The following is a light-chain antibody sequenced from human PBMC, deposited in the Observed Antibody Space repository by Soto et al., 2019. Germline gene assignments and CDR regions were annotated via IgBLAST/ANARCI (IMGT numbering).Light chain of an antibody. CDR3: SSYTSSNNWV. V-gene: IGLV2-14*01. J-gene: IGLJ3*02. CDR2: EVS. Sequence: QSVLTQPASVSGSPGQSIIISCTGTSSDVGGYNYVSWYQQHPGKAPKLMIFEVSNRPSGVSNHFSGSKSGNTASLTISGLQAEDEADYYCSSYTSSNNWVFGGGTKLTVL. CDR1: SSDVGGYNY.